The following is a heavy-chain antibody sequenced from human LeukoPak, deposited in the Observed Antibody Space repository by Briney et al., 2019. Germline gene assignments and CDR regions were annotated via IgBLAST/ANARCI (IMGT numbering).Heavy chain of an antibody. J-gene: IGHJ3*02. CDR3: ARDDRGYTDAFDI. D-gene: IGHD5-18*01. V-gene: IGHV3-53*01. Sequence: GGSLRLSCAASGFTFSSYAMSWVRQAPGKGLEWVSVIYSGGSTYYADSVKGRFTISRDNSKNTLYLQMNSLRAEDTAVYYCARDDRGYTDAFDIWGQGTMVTVSS. CDR1: GFTFSSYA. CDR2: IYSGGST.